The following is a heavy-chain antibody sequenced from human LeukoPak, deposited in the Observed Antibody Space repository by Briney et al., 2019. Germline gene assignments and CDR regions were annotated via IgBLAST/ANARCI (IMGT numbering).Heavy chain of an antibody. CDR2: ISGSGGST. V-gene: IGHV3-23*01. CDR1: GLTFSSYG. Sequence: PGGSLRLSCEASGLTFSSYGMSWVRQAPGKGLEWVSAISGSGGSTYYADSVKGRFTISRDNSKNTLYLQMNSLRAEDTAVYYCAKDLVAMVIGYWGQGTLVTVSS. D-gene: IGHD5-18*01. CDR3: AKDLVAMVIGY. J-gene: IGHJ4*02.